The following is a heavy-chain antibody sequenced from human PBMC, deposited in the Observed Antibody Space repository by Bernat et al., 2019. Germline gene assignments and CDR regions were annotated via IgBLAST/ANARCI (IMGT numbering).Heavy chain of an antibody. J-gene: IGHJ4*02. Sequence: QVQLVESGGGVVQPGMSLRLSCAVSGFSVTDYAMHWIRQAPGKGLEWVAVTSYDGSIRHYAESVKGRFTISRDSSKNTLFLQANNQRPEDTGVYYCARVRLSGSYQIDYWGQGTLVRVSS. CDR3: ARVRLSGSYQIDY. D-gene: IGHD6-19*01. V-gene: IGHV3-30*01. CDR1: GFSVTDYA. CDR2: TSYDGSIR.